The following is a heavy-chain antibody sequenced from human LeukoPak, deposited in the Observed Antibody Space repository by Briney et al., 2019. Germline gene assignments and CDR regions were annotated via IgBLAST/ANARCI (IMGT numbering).Heavy chain of an antibody. CDR3: VRDLGVDTSMIFFDY. D-gene: IGHD5-18*01. J-gene: IGHJ4*02. Sequence: ASVKVSCKASGYTFTSFGISWVRQAPGQGLEWLGWISAYNGNTKSAQKFQGRVTMTTDTSTNTAYKELRSLRSDDTAVFYCVRDLGVDTSMIFFDYWGQGTLVTVSS. CDR1: GYTFTSFG. V-gene: IGHV1-18*01. CDR2: ISAYNGNT.